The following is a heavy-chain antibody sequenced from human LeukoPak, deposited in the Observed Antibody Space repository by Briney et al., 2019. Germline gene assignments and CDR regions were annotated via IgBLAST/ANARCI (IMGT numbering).Heavy chain of an antibody. Sequence: PSETLSLTCTVSGGSISSYYWSWIRQPPGKGLEWIGCIYYSGSTNYIPSPKSRVTISVDTSKNQFSLNLSSVTAADTAVYYCAKSRDGYNLDAFDIWGQGTMVTVSS. CDR2: IYYSGST. J-gene: IGHJ3*02. CDR1: GGSISSYY. V-gene: IGHV4-59*08. D-gene: IGHD5-24*01. CDR3: AKSRDGYNLDAFDI.